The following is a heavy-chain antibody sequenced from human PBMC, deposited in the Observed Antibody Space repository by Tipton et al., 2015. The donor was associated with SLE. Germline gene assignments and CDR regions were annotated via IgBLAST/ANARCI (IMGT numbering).Heavy chain of an antibody. CDR2: IYYSGST. J-gene: IGHJ4*02. V-gene: IGHV4-61*01. CDR1: GGSVSSGSYY. CDR3: ARRSYFGFDY. Sequence: TLSLTCTVSGGSVSSGSYYWSWIRQPPGKGLEWIGYIYYSGSTNYNPSLKSRVTISVDTSKNQFSLKLSSVTAADTAVYYCARRSYFGFDYWGQGTLVTVSS. D-gene: IGHD1-26*01.